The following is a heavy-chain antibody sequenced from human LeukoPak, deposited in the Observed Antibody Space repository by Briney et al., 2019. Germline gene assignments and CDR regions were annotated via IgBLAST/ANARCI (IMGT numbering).Heavy chain of an antibody. CDR3: ANIAVTGDFDY. V-gene: IGHV3-30-3*01. D-gene: IGHD6-19*01. Sequence: GGSLRLSCTDSGFTFTNNAMHWVRQVRGQGLEWLALISYDGSIKYYADSVKGRFTISRDNSKNTLYLQMNSLRTQDTAVYFCANIAVTGDFDYWGQGTLVTVSS. CDR1: GFTFTNNA. J-gene: IGHJ4*02. CDR2: ISYDGSIK.